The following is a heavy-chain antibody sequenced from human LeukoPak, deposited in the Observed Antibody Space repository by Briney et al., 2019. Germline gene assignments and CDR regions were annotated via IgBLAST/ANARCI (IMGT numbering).Heavy chain of an antibody. J-gene: IGHJ6*03. CDR2: INHSGST. Sequence: PSETLSLTCAVYGGSFSGYYWSWIRQPPGKGLEWIGEINHSGSTNYNPSLKSRVTISVDTSKNQFSLKLSSVTAADTAVYYCARGAAARPLYYYYYMDVWGKGTTVTVSS. CDR1: GGSFSGYY. V-gene: IGHV4-34*01. D-gene: IGHD2-2*02. CDR3: ARGAAARPLYYYYYMDV.